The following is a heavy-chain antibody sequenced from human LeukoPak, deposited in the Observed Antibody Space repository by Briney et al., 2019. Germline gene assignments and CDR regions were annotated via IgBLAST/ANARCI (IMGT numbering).Heavy chain of an antibody. V-gene: IGHV1-2*02. Sequence: ASVKVSCKASGYTFTGYYMHWVRQAPGQGLEWMGWINPNSGGTNYAQKFQGRVTMTRDTSISTAYMELSRLRSDDTAVYYCARVGWYGNAYFDYWGQGTLVTVSS. CDR2: INPNSGGT. J-gene: IGHJ4*02. CDR1: GYTFTGYY. D-gene: IGHD6-19*01. CDR3: ARVGWYGNAYFDY.